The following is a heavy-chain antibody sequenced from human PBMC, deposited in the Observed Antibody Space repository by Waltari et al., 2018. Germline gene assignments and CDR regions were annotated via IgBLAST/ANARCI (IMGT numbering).Heavy chain of an antibody. V-gene: IGHV1-69*10. CDR3: ARCKIVATIGGYYYYYMDV. CDR2: IIPILDIA. CDR1: GGPFSSYA. J-gene: IGHJ6*03. Sequence: QVQLVQSGAEVKKPGSSVKVSCKASGGPFSSYAISWVRQAPGQGLEWMGGIIPILDIANYAQKFQGRVTITADKSTSTAYMELSSLRSEDTAVYYCARCKIVATIGGYYYYYMDVWGKGTTVTVSS. D-gene: IGHD5-12*01.